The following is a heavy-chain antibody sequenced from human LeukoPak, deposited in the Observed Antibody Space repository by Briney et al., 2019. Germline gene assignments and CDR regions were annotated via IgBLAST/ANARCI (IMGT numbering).Heavy chain of an antibody. V-gene: IGHV4-39*01. D-gene: IGHD1-26*01. Sequence: SETLSLTCTVSGGSISSSSYYWGWIRQPPGKGLEWIGSIYYSGSTYYNPSLKSRVTISVDTSKNQFSLKLSSVTAADTAVYYCARGGNYWPQWWFDPWGRGTLVSVSS. CDR3: ARGGNYWPQWWFDP. CDR1: GGSISSSSYY. J-gene: IGHJ5*02. CDR2: IYYSGST.